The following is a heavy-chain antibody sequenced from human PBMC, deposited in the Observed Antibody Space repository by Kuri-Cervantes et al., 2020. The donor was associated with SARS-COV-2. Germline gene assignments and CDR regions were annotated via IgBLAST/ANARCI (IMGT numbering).Heavy chain of an antibody. D-gene: IGHD1-26*01. CDR1: GFTFSSYA. Sequence: GESLKISCAASGFTFSSYAMHWVRQAPGKGLEWVAVISYDGSNKYYADSVKGRFTISRDNSKNTLYLQMNSLRAEDTAVYYCARDFGYSYWELWAGGDAFDIWAKGQWSPSPQ. CDR2: ISYDGSNK. V-gene: IGHV3-30-3*01. CDR3: ARDFGYSYWELWAGGDAFDI. J-gene: IGHJ3*02.